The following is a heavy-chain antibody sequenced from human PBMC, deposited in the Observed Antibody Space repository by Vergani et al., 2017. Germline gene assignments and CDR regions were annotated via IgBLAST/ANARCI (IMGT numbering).Heavy chain of an antibody. CDR3: ARVGGPYSPFDY. CDR1: GGSFSGYY. V-gene: IGHV4-34*01. Sequence: QVQLQQWGAGLLKPSETLSLTCAVYGGSFSGYYWSWIRQPPGKGLEWIGEINHSGSTNYNPSLKSRVTISVDTSKNQFSLKLSSVTAADTAVYYCARVGGPYSPFDYWGQGTLVTVSS. CDR2: INHSGST. J-gene: IGHJ4*02. D-gene: IGHD2-15*01.